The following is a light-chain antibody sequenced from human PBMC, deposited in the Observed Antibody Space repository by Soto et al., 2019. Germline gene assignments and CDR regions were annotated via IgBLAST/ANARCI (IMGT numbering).Light chain of an antibody. V-gene: IGLV2-14*01. CDR3: NSYRSSSTRYV. CDR2: AVS. CDR1: ISDVGGYNF. Sequence: QSALTQPASVSGSPGQSITISCTGTISDVGGYNFVSWYQQHPGEAPKLMIYAVSNRPSGVSNRFSGSKSGNTASLTISGLQAEDEADYYCNSYRSSSTRYVFATGTKVTVL. J-gene: IGLJ1*01.